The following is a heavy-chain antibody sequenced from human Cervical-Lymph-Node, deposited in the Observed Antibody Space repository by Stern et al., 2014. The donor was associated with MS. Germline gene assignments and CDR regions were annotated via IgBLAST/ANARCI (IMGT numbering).Heavy chain of an antibody. D-gene: IGHD3-10*01. CDR3: ARVWFGGEHYFDP. CDR1: GFTFSSYH. Sequence: EVQLVESGGGLVKPGGSLRLSCAATGFTFSSYHMNWVRQAPGKGLEWVSSSNSLGKHIYYADSVKGRFTISRDNAKNLLYLQMESLRVEDTAVYFCARVWFGGEHYFDPWGQGTLVTVSS. CDR2: SNSLGKHI. J-gene: IGHJ5*02. V-gene: IGHV3-21*06.